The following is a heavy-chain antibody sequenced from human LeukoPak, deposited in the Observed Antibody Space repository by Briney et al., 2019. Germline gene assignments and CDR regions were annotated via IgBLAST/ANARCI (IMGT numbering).Heavy chain of an antibody. CDR3: ARGLTSSGLRFDY. D-gene: IGHD3-22*01. J-gene: IGHJ4*02. CDR1: GGSISSSY. Sequence: SETLSLTCTVSGGSISSSYWSWIRQPPGKGLEWIGYIYYSGSTNYNPSLKSRVTISVDTSKNQFSLKLSSVTAADTAVYYCARGLTSSGLRFDYWGQGTLVTVSS. V-gene: IGHV4-59*01. CDR2: IYYSGST.